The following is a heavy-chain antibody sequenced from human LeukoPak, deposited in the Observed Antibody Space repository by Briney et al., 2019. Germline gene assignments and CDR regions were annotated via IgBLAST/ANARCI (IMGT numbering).Heavy chain of an antibody. Sequence: PGGSLRLSCAASGFTLSSYAMSWVRQAPGKGLEWVSAIGGDAVSTYYADSVKGRFSISRDNSKNTLYLQMNSLRADDTAVYYCAKDLWKADYWGQGTLVTVSS. CDR1: GFTLSSYA. D-gene: IGHD3-3*01. J-gene: IGHJ4*02. CDR3: AKDLWKADY. CDR2: IGGDAVST. V-gene: IGHV3-23*01.